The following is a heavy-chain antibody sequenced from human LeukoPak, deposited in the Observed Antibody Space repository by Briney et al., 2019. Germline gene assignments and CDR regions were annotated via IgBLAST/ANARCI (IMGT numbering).Heavy chain of an antibody. D-gene: IGHD4-17*01. Sequence: PGGSLRLSCAASGFTFSSCEMNWVRQAPGKGLEWVAVISYDGSNKYYADSVKGRFTISRDNSKNTLYLQMNSLRAEDPAVYYCARVSPNTVTTLQYFDYWGQGTLVTVSS. CDR3: ARVSPNTVTTLQYFDY. J-gene: IGHJ4*02. CDR1: GFTFSSCE. CDR2: ISYDGSNK. V-gene: IGHV3-30*04.